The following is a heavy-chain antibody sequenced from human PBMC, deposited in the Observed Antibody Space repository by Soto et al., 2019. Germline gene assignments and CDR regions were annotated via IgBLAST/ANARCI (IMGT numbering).Heavy chain of an antibody. V-gene: IGHV4-4*07. Sequence: SETLSLTCTVSGGSISSYYWSWIRQPAGKGLEWIGRIYTSGSTNYNPSLKSRVTMSVDTSKNQFSLKLSSVTAADTAVYYCARDRPDSGYDYYYYGMDVWGQGTTVPVSS. CDR3: ARDRPDSGYDYYYYGMDV. D-gene: IGHD5-12*01. J-gene: IGHJ6*02. CDR1: GGSISSYY. CDR2: IYTSGST.